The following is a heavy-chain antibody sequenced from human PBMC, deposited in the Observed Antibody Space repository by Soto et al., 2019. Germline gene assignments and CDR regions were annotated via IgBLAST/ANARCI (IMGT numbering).Heavy chain of an antibody. CDR3: AGYSNSWSEYVKL. CDR2: ICHGGGA. J-gene: IGHJ1*01. D-gene: IGHD6-13*01. V-gene: IGHV4-34*01. CDR1: GGSFSGYC. Sequence: SETLSVTCAVYGGSFSGYCWSWIRQTPGERLEWVGDICHGGGANYNPSLKSRVSFSMDPSKNQFSLKLNSVIAADTAVYYCAGYSNSWSEYVKLWGRGSLVTVSS.